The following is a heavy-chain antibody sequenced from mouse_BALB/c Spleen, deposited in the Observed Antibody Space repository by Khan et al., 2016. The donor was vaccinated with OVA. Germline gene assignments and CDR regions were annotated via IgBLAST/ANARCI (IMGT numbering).Heavy chain of an antibody. V-gene: IGHV9-3-1*01. D-gene: IGHD2-10*01. Sequence: QIQLVQSGPELKKPGDTVKISCKASGYTFTNYGMNWVKQAPGKGLKWMGWINTYTGEPTYADDFKGRFVFSLETSASTAYLRINNLKNEDTATYFCARPPYFSYVMVYWGKGTSVTVSS. CDR3: ARPPYFSYVMVY. CDR1: GYTFTNYG. CDR2: INTYTGEP. J-gene: IGHJ4*01.